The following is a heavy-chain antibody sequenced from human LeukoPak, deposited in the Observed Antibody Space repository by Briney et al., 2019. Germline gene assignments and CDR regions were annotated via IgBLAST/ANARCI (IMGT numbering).Heavy chain of an antibody. V-gene: IGHV4-61*01. CDR1: GGSVSSTTYY. CDR3: ARFELRWYYFDY. J-gene: IGHJ4*02. Sequence: PSETLSLTCTVSGGSVSSTTYYWSWIRQPPGKGLEWIGYIYYSGSTNYNPSLKSRVTTSVDTSKNQFSLKLSSVTAADTAVYYCARFELRWYYFDYWGQGTLVTVSS. D-gene: IGHD4-23*01. CDR2: IYYSGST.